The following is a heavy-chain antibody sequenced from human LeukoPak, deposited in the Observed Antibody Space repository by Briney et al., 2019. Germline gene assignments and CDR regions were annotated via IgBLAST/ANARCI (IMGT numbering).Heavy chain of an antibody. D-gene: IGHD3-9*01. CDR1: GGTFSSYA. V-gene: IGHV1-69*13. CDR2: IIPIFGTA. J-gene: IGHJ4*02. Sequence: ASVKVSCKASGGTFSSYAISWVRQAPGQGPEWMGGIIPIFGTANYAQKFQGRVTITADESTSTAYMELSSLRSEDTAVYYCARRFYDNLTGHTWYDYWGQGTLVTVSS. CDR3: ARRFYDNLTGHTWYDY.